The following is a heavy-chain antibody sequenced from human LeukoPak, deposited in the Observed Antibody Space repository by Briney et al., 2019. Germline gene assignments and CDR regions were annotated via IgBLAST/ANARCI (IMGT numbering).Heavy chain of an antibody. CDR3: ARVGIAARTDFDY. J-gene: IGHJ4*02. V-gene: IGHV1-8*01. Sequence: AASVKVSCKASGYTFTSYDINWVRQATGQGLEWMGWMNPNSGNTGYAQKFQGRATMTRNTSISTAYMELSSLRSEDTAVYYCARVGIAARTDFDYWGQGTLVTVSS. CDR1: GYTFTSYD. D-gene: IGHD6-6*01. CDR2: MNPNSGNT.